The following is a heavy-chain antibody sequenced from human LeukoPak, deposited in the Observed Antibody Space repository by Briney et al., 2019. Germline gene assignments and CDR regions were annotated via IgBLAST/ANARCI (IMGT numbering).Heavy chain of an antibody. CDR1: GFTFTTNW. Sequence: GESLRLSCEASSGFTFTTNWMAWVRQAPGKGLEWVATINHEGTEKNYVDSVRGRFTVSRDNAKDPLSLQMSSLRAEDTAVYYCGRYLYAYGLDVWGLGTTVTVSS. CDR3: GRYLYAYGLDV. J-gene: IGHJ6*02. CDR2: INHEGTEK. V-gene: IGHV3-7*01. D-gene: IGHD2/OR15-2a*01.